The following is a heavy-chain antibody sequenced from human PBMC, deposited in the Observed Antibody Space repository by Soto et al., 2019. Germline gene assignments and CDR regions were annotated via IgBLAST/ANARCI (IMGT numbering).Heavy chain of an antibody. J-gene: IGHJ4*02. V-gene: IGHV3-33*01. D-gene: IGHD1-20*01. Sequence: QGQLVESGGGVVQPGRSLRLSCAASGFTFSSYGMHWVRQAPGKGLEWVAVIWYHGNSMYYADSVKGRFTISRDNSKNTLYLQMNTLRAEDRAVYYCARYNTGHSDYWGQGTLVTVSS. CDR1: GFTFSSYG. CDR3: ARYNTGHSDY. CDR2: IWYHGNSM.